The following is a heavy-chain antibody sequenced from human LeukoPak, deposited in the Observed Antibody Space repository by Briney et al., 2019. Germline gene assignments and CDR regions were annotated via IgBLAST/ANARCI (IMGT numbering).Heavy chain of an antibody. CDR2: ISSTGGTA. V-gene: IGHV3-23*01. CDR3: ARGHMYYYGAGSYDFDY. D-gene: IGHD3-10*01. CDR1: GFTFSSYG. J-gene: IGHJ4*02. Sequence: GGSLRLSCAASGFTFSSYGMSWVRQAPGKGLEWVSAISSTGGTAYYADSVKGRFTISRDNSKNTLYLQMNSLRAEDTAVYYCARGHMYYYGAGSYDFDYWGQGTLVTVSS.